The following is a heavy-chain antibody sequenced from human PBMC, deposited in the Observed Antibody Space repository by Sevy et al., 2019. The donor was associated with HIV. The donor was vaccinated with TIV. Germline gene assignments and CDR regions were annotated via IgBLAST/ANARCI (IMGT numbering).Heavy chain of an antibody. CDR2: ISSSSSYI. CDR1: GFTFSSYS. CDR3: ARVVSSGYYDGNFDY. V-gene: IGHV3-21*01. Sequence: GGSLRLSCAASGFTFSSYSMNWVRQAPGKGLEWVSSISSSSSYIYYADSVKGRFTISRDKARNSLYLQMKSLRAEETALYYCARVVSSGYYDGNFDYWGQGTLVTVSS. D-gene: IGHD3-22*01. J-gene: IGHJ4*02.